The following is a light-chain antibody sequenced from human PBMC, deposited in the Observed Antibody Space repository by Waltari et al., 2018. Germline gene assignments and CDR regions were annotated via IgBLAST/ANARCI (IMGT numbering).Light chain of an antibody. Sequence: QSALTQPPSVSGTPGQSVTITCTGPLGTSNLVSWYRQLPGTVPNLLLYHSSGRPSGPSVRFSGSRSGNTASLTISGLQSDDEADYYCCSNNEGHAHVFGTGTRVTVL. CDR3: CSNNEGHAHV. CDR1: LGTSNL. CDR2: HSS. V-gene: IGLV2-23*01. J-gene: IGLJ1*01.